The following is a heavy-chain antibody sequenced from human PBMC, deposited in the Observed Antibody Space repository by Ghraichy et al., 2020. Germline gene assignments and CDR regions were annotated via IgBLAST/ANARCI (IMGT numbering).Heavy chain of an antibody. CDR1: GFTVSSNY. CDR3: ARVLRVPNWFDP. D-gene: IGHD1-1*01. J-gene: IGHJ5*02. CDR2: IYSGGST. V-gene: IGHV3-53*01. Sequence: GESLNISCAASGFTVSSNYMSWVRQAPGKGLEWVSVIYSGGSTYYADSVKGRFTISRDNSKNTLYLQMNSLRAEDTAVYYCARVLRVPNWFDPWGQGTLVTVSS.